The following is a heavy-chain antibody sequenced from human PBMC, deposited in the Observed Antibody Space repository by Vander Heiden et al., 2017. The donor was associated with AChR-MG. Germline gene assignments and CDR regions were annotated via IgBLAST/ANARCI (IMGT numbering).Heavy chain of an antibody. V-gene: IGHV3-33*01. CDR1: GCTFSTYG. Sequence: QVQLVESGGGVVQPGRSLSRSCAGSGCTFSTYGMHLVRQAPGKGLEWVALIWYDGSNQYYADSVKGRFTISRDNSKNTLYLQMDSLRAEDRAVYYCARDRTESYDAFDIWGQGTMVTVSS. D-gene: IGHD3-10*01. J-gene: IGHJ3*02. CDR2: IWYDGSNQ. CDR3: ARDRTESYDAFDI.